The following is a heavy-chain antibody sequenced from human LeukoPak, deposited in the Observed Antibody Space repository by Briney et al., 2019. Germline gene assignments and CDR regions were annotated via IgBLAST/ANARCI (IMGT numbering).Heavy chain of an antibody. CDR3: ARASAGPYYYGSGSWGNWFDP. D-gene: IGHD3-10*01. J-gene: IGHJ5*02. CDR2: IYYSGST. V-gene: IGHV4-59*12. Sequence: SETLSLTCTVSGGSINSYYWSWIRQPPGKGLEWIGYIYYSGSTNYNPSLKSRVTISVDRSKNQFSLKLSSVTAADTAVYYCARASAGPYYYGSGSWGNWFDPWGQGTLVTVSS. CDR1: GGSINSYY.